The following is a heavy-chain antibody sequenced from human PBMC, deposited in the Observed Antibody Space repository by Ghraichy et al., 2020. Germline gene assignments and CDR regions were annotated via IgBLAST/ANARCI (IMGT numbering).Heavy chain of an antibody. D-gene: IGHD3-16*01. V-gene: IGHV3-11*01. CDR1: GFTFSDYY. Sequence: GGSLRLSCAASGFTFSDYYMSWIRQAPGKGLEWVSYISSSGSTIYYADSVKGRFTISRDNAKNSLYLQMNSLRAEDTAVYYCASPQTLPGPYDFDYWGQGTLVTVSS. J-gene: IGHJ4*02. CDR2: ISSSGSTI. CDR3: ASPQTLPGPYDFDY.